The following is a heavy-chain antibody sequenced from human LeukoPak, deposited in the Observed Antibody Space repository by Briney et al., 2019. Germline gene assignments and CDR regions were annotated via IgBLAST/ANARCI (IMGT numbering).Heavy chain of an antibody. CDR2: ITNSGETM. D-gene: IGHD6-13*01. V-gene: IGHV3-48*03. J-gene: IGHJ4*02. CDR1: GFTFSSYE. CDR3: AESPWYGY. Sequence: GGSLRLSCAASGFTFSSYEMRWVREAPGKGREGGSYITNSGETMYYADSVKGRFTISRDNAKNTLYLQMNSLRIEDTAVYYCAESPWYGYWGQGTLVTVSS.